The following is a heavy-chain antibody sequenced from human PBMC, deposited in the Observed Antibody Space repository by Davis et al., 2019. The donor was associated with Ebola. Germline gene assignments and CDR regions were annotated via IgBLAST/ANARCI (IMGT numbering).Heavy chain of an antibody. J-gene: IGHJ6*02. D-gene: IGHD3-16*01. V-gene: IGHV3-21*01. Sequence: GASLKISCAASGFTFSTYSMSWVRQAPGKGLEWVSSISSDSDYIYYADSAKGRFTISRDNAKNSLYLQMNSLRAEDTAVYYCARDRPLDFFFGDYYGMDVWGQGTTVTVSS. CDR3: ARDRPLDFFFGDYYGMDV. CDR2: ISSDSDYI. CDR1: GFTFSTYS.